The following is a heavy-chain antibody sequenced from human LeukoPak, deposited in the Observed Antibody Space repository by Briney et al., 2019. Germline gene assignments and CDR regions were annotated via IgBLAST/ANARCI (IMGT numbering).Heavy chain of an antibody. J-gene: IGHJ5*02. D-gene: IGHD3-10*01. CDR1: GFNFSDFW. CDR2: IKGDGSEG. V-gene: IGHV3-7*03. CDR3: ARVPTYYDSGSYGS. Sequence: GGSLRLSCAASGFNFSDFWMTWVRQAPGKGLEWVANIKGDGSEGNYVDSVKGRFTISRDNAKNSLYLQMNSLRAEDTAVYYCARVPTYYDSGSYGSWGQGTLVTVSS.